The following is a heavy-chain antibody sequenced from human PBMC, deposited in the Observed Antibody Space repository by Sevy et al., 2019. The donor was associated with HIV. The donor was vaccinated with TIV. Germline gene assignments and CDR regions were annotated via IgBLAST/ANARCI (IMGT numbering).Heavy chain of an antibody. CDR1: GGTFSSYA. CDR3: ASDAEGIAVAGMNWFDP. D-gene: IGHD6-19*01. CDR2: IIPIFGTA. J-gene: IGHJ5*02. Sequence: ASVKVSCKASGGTFSSYAISWVRQAPGQGLEWMGGIIPIFGTANYAQKFQGRVTITADESTSTAYMELSSLRSEDTAVYYCASDAEGIAVAGMNWFDPWGQGTLVTVSS. V-gene: IGHV1-69*13.